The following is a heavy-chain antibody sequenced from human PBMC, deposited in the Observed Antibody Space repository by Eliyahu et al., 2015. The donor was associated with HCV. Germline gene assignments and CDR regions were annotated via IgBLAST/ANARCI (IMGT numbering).Heavy chain of an antibody. CDR3: ARELGAHYESPGYRESLQH. J-gene: IGHJ1*01. D-gene: IGHD3-22*01. CDR1: GFTXXDYA. V-gene: IGHV3-30*04. Sequence: QVHLVESGGGGVQPGGSLRLSCAASGFTXXDYAFXWVRQAPGKGLGGXALISYDESAKFYADSVKGRFTISRDNSKNTLYLLMNSLRPEDTAVYYCARELGAHYESPGYRESLQHWGQGTLITVSS. CDR2: ISYDESAK.